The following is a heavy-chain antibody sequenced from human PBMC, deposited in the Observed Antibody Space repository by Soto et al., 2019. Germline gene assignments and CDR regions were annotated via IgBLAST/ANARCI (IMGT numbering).Heavy chain of an antibody. V-gene: IGHV4-4*07. Sequence: SETLSLTCTVSGGSISSYYWSWIRQPAGKGLEWIGRIYTSGSTNYNPSLKSRVTMSVDTSKNQFSLKLSSVTAADTAVYYCARHLNDFWSGYYHDAFDIWGQGTMVT. J-gene: IGHJ3*02. CDR3: ARHLNDFWSGYYHDAFDI. CDR2: IYTSGST. CDR1: GGSISSYY. D-gene: IGHD3-3*01.